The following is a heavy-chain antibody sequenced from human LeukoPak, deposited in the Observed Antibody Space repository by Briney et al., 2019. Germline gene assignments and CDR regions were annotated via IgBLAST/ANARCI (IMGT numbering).Heavy chain of an antibody. J-gene: IGHJ4*02. CDR1: GFTFSSYA. Sequence: PGGFLRLSCAASGFTFSSYAMSWVRQAPGKGLEWVAFIRYDGSNKYYADSVKGRFTISRDNSKNTLYLQMNSLRAEDTAVYYCAKEHVVTMIVVVPAWYFDYWGQGTLVTVSS. D-gene: IGHD3-22*01. CDR3: AKEHVVTMIVVVPAWYFDY. V-gene: IGHV3-30*02. CDR2: IRYDGSNK.